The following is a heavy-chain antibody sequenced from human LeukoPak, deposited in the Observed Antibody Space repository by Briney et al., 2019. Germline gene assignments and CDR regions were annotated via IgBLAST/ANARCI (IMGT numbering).Heavy chain of an antibody. J-gene: IGHJ1*01. CDR3: ATSIVGLTYDEHFQH. Sequence: GGSLRLSCAASGFAVSSNHMNWVRQAPGKGLEWVSVIFNGGSTYYADSVKGRFTITRDNSKNTLYLQMNSLRAEDTAVYYCATSIVGLTYDEHFQHWGQGTLVTVSS. V-gene: IGHV3-53*01. CDR1: GFAVSSNH. CDR2: IFNGGST. D-gene: IGHD1-26*01.